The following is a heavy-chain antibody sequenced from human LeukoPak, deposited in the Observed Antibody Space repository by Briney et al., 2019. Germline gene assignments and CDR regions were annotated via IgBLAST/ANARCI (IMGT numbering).Heavy chain of an antibody. CDR2: INHSGST. CDR3: SVVTNWFDP. CDR1: GGSFSGYY. V-gene: IGHV4-34*01. D-gene: IGHD3-22*01. Sequence: SETLSLTCAVYGGSFSGYYWSWIRQPPGKGLEWIGEINHSGSTNYNPSLKSRVTISVDTSKNQFPLKLSSVTAADTAVYYCSVVTNWFDPWGQGTLVTVSS. J-gene: IGHJ5*02.